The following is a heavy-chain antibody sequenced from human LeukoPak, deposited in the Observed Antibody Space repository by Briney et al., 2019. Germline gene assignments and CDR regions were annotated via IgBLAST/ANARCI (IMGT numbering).Heavy chain of an antibody. CDR2: ISSSSSYI. CDR3: ARDLHYDILTGPLGMGV. Sequence: PGGSLRLSCAASGFTFSSYSMNWVRQAPGKGLEWVSSISSSSSYICYADSVKGRFTISRDNAKNSLYLQMNSLRAEDTAVYYCARDLHYDILTGPLGMGVWGKGTTVTVSS. V-gene: IGHV3-21*01. CDR1: GFTFSSYS. J-gene: IGHJ6*04. D-gene: IGHD3-9*01.